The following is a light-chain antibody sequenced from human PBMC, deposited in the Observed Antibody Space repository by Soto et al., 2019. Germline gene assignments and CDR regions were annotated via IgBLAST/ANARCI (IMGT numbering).Light chain of an antibody. CDR2: AAS. CDR1: QGITDY. J-gene: IGKJ1*01. Sequence: DIQMTQSPSSLSASVGDRVTITCRASQGITDYLAWYQQKPGQVPNLLIYAASTLQSGVPSRFSGSGSGTDFTLTITGLQTEDVATYYCQNYNSAPWTFGQGTKVEIK. V-gene: IGKV1-27*01. CDR3: QNYNSAPWT.